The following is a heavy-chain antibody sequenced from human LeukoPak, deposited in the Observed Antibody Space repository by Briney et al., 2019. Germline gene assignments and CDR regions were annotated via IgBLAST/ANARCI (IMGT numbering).Heavy chain of an antibody. CDR2: INPNSGAT. D-gene: IGHD4-11*01. CDR1: GYTFTDYY. V-gene: IGHV1-2*02. J-gene: IGHJ4*02. CDR3: ATEGLTTSNDY. Sequence: ASVKVSCKASGYTFTDYYIHWVRQALGQGLEWMGWINPNSGATNYAQKFQGRVTMTRDTSISTAYMELSRLRSDDTAVYYCATEGLTTSNDYWGQGTLVTVSS.